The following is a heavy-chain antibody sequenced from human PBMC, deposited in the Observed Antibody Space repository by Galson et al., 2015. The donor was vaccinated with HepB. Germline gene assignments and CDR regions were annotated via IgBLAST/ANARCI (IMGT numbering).Heavy chain of an antibody. CDR1: GYTFTNFA. Sequence: SVKVSCKASGYTFTNFAIHWVRQAPGQRLEWMGWINVGNGNTKYSQKFQGRVTLTRDTSANTAYMELHSLRSEDTALFYCARGQRMTAAGTLDYWGQGTLVTVSS. CDR2: INVGNGNT. J-gene: IGHJ4*02. V-gene: IGHV1-3*01. D-gene: IGHD6-13*01. CDR3: ARGQRMTAAGTLDY.